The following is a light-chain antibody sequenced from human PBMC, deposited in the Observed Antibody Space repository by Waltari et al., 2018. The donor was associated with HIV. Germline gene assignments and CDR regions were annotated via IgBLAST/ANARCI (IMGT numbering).Light chain of an antibody. CDR2: WAS. CDR3: QQYYTTPFT. CDR1: QSVLYSPNNKNY. J-gene: IGKJ3*01. V-gene: IGKV4-1*01. Sequence: INCKSSQSVLYSPNNKNYLVWYQQKPGQPPKLLISWASTRESGVPDRFSGSGSGTDFTLTISSLQAEDVAIYYCQQYYTTPFTFGPGTRVDIK.